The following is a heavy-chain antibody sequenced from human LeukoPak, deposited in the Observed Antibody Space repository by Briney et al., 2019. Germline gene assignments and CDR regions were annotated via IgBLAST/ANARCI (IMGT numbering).Heavy chain of an antibody. Sequence: ASVKVSCKASGYTFTSYDINWVRQATGQGLEWMGWKNPNSGNTGYAQKFQGRVTMTRNTSISTAYMELSSLRSEDTAVYYCARGNELRFLEWLLRPAEDYMVVWGKGTTVTVSS. CDR1: GYTFTSYD. D-gene: IGHD3-3*01. CDR2: KNPNSGNT. V-gene: IGHV1-8*01. J-gene: IGHJ6*03. CDR3: ARGNELRFLEWLLRPAEDYMVV.